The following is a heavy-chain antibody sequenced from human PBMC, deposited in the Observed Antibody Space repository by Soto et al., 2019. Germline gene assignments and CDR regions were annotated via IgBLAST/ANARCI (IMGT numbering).Heavy chain of an antibody. CDR3: AKPPYYGSGIPYYYYYYMDV. D-gene: IGHD3-10*01. V-gene: IGHV3-23*01. J-gene: IGHJ6*03. CDR2: ISGSGGST. CDR1: GFTFSSYA. Sequence: GGSLRLSCAASGFTFSSYAMSWVRQAPGKGLEWVSAISGSGGSTYYADSVKGRFTISRDNSKNTLYLQMNSLRAEDTAVYYCAKPPYYGSGIPYYYYYYMDVWGKGTTVTVSS.